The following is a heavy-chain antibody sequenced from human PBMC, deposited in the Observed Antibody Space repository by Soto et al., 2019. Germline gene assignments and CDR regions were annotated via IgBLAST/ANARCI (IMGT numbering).Heavy chain of an antibody. D-gene: IGHD5-18*01. J-gene: IGHJ6*02. CDR3: GRGIRNYYGVDV. V-gene: IGHV3-74*01. Sequence: EVQLVESGGGLVQPGGSLRLSCAASGITFSSYWMHWVRQVPGKGLVWVSRIKTDGSSMHYADSVKGRFTISRDNAKNTVYLQMNSLRAEDTAVYYCGRGIRNYYGVDVWGQGTTVTVSS. CDR2: IKTDGSSM. CDR1: GITFSSYW.